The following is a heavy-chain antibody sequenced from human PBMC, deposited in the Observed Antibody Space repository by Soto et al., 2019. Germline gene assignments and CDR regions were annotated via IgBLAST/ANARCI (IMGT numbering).Heavy chain of an antibody. J-gene: IGHJ5*02. D-gene: IGHD2-2*01. Sequence: SETLSLTCAVYGVSFSGYYWSWIRQPPGKGLEWIGEINHSGSTNYNPSLKSRVTISVDTSKNQFSLKLSSVTAADTAVYYCARVPDRWGQGTLVTVSS. CDR3: ARVPDR. V-gene: IGHV4-34*01. CDR2: INHSGST. CDR1: GVSFSGYY.